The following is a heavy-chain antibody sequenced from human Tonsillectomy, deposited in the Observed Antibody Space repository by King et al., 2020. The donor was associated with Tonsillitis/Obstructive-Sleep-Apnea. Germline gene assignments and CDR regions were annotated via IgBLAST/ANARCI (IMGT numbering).Heavy chain of an antibody. J-gene: IGHJ4*02. CDR2: IYYSGST. CDR1: GGSISSSSYY. D-gene: IGHD3-16*01. V-gene: IGHV4-39*01. CDR3: ARQIWGGYRPFDY. Sequence: VQLQESGPGLVKPSETLSLTCTVSGGSISSSSYYWGWIRQPPGKGLEWIGSIYYSGSTYYNPSLKSRVTISVDTSKNQFSLKLSSVTAADTAVYYCARQIWGGYRPFDYWRQGTLVTVSS.